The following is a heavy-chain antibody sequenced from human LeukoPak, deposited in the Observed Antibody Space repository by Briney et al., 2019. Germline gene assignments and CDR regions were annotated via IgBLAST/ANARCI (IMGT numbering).Heavy chain of an antibody. V-gene: IGHV3-23*01. J-gene: IGHJ4*02. CDR2: ISSRADST. D-gene: IGHD2-8*01. CDR1: GFTISSYG. Sequence: GGSLRLSCTASGFTISSYGMSWARQAPGKGLEWVSAISSRADSTYYADSVKGRFTISKDISKNTLYLQMDSLRAEDTAIYYCAKDSPVCTYWGQGTLVTVSS. CDR3: AKDSPVCTY.